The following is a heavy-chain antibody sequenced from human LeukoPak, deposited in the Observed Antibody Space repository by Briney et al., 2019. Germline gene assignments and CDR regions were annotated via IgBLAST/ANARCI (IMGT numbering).Heavy chain of an antibody. J-gene: IGHJ6*02. V-gene: IGHV1-2*02. CDR2: INPNSGGT. CDR1: GYTFTGYY. CDR3: ARVGTSDDYYYYGMDV. D-gene: IGHD2-2*01. Sequence: ASVKVSCKASGYTFTGYYMHWVRQAPGQGLEWMGWINPNSGGTNYAQKFQGRVTMTRDTSISTAYMELSRLRSDDTAVYYCARVGTSDDYYYYGMDVWGQGTTVTVSS.